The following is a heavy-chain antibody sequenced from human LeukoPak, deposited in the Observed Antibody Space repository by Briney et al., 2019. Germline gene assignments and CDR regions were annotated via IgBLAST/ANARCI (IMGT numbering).Heavy chain of an antibody. J-gene: IGHJ3*02. Sequence: PSETLSLTCTVSGGSISNYYWSWIRQPPGKGLEWIGYIYYSGSTNYNPSLKSRVTISVDTSKNQFSLKLSSVTAADTAVYYCARVLAGDDAFDIWGQGTMVTVSS. V-gene: IGHV4-59*01. D-gene: IGHD7-27*01. CDR1: GGSISNYY. CDR2: IYYSGST. CDR3: ARVLAGDDAFDI.